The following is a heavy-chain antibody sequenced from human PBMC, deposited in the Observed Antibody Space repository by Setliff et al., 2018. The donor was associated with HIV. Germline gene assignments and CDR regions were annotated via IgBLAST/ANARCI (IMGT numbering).Heavy chain of an antibody. CDR2: IYYSGST. CDR1: GGSISSSSYY. J-gene: IGHJ5*02. Sequence: SETLSLTCTVSGGSISSSSYYWGWIRQPPGKGLDWIGNIYYSGSTYYNPSLKSRVTISVDTSENQFSLRLNSVTAADTAVYYCARYRYYYDSSGYGRWFDPWGQGTLVTVSA. CDR3: ARYRYYYDSSGYGRWFDP. D-gene: IGHD3-22*01. V-gene: IGHV4-39*01.